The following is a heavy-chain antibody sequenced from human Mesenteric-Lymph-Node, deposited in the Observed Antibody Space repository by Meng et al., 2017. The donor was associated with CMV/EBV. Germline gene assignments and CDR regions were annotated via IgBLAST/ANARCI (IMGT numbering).Heavy chain of an antibody. CDR2: INSDGSNT. J-gene: IGHJ6*02. V-gene: IGHV3-74*01. CDR1: GFTSSRYC. Sequence: GESLKISCVASGFTSSRYCMHWVRQAPGKGLVWASRINSDGSNTGSADSVEGRFTISSDNAKNTLSLQMNSLRAENTAVYDCAREDFEVVPAAYSYSWYYGMDVWGQGTTVTVSS. D-gene: IGHD2-2*01. CDR3: AREDFEVVPAAYSYSWYYGMDV.